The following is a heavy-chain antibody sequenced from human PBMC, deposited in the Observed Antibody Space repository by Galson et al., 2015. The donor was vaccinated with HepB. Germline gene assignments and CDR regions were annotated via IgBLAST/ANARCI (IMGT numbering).Heavy chain of an antibody. V-gene: IGHV1-69*01. CDR2: IIRIFDTA. D-gene: IGHD2-2*01. CDR1: GGTFSTYA. CDR3: ARGTVVIPAAFYFDY. Sequence: SCKASGGTFSTYAIGWVRQAPGQGLEWMGGIIRIFDTAKYALKFQGRVKITADESTNTAYMELSGLTSEDTAVYYCARGTVVIPAAFYFDYWGQGTLVTVSS. J-gene: IGHJ4*02.